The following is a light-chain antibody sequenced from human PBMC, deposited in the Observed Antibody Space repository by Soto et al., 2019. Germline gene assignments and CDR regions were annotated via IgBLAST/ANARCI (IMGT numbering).Light chain of an antibody. CDR3: QQSYSIPIT. V-gene: IGKV1-5*03. CDR2: KAS. CDR1: QTISSW. Sequence: IQMTQSPSTLSGSVGDRVTITCRASQTISSWLAWYQQKPGKAPKLLIYKASTLKSGVPSRFSGSGSGTEFTLTISSLQPDDFATYHCQQSYSIPITFGQGTRLEIK. J-gene: IGKJ5*01.